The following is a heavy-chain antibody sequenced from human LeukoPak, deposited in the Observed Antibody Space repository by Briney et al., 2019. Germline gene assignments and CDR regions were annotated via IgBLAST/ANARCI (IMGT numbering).Heavy chain of an antibody. CDR2: IYYSGST. CDR3: ASRIGYSYGIDY. V-gene: IGHV4-31*03. Sequence: PSETLSLTCTVSGGSISSGGYYWRWIRQHPGKGLEWIGYIYYSGSTYYNPSLKSRVTISEDTSKNQFSLKLSSVTAADTAVYYCASRIGYSYGIDYWGQGTLVTVSS. CDR1: GGSISSGGYY. D-gene: IGHD5-18*01. J-gene: IGHJ4*02.